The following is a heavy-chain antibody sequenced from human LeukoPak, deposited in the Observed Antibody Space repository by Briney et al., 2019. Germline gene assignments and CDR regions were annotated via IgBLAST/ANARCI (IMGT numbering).Heavy chain of an antibody. CDR1: GFTFSSYS. D-gene: IGHD3-3*01. CDR2: IKSKTDGGTT. V-gene: IGHV3-15*01. J-gene: IGHJ4*02. CDR3: TTDRYHYDFWSGYYSNFDY. Sequence: GGSLRLSCAASGFTFSSYSMNWVRQAPGKGLEWVGRIKSKTDGGTTDYAAPVKGRFTISRDDSKNTLYLQMNSLKTEDTAVYYCTTDRYHYDFWSGYYSNFDYWGQGTLVTVSS.